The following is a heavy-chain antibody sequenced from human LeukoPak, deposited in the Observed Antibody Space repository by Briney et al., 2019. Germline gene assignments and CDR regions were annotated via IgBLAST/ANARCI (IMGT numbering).Heavy chain of an antibody. CDR1: GYSFTSFA. D-gene: IGHD3-9*01. J-gene: IGHJ1*01. V-gene: IGHV1-3*01. CDR3: ARDLGDILTGYGEYFQH. CDR2: INAGNGNT. Sequence: GASVKVSCKASGYSFTSFAMHWVRQAPGQRLEWMGWINAGNGNTKYSQKFQGRVTITRDTSASTAYMELSSLRSEDTAVYYCARDLGDILTGYGEYFQHWGQGTLVTVSS.